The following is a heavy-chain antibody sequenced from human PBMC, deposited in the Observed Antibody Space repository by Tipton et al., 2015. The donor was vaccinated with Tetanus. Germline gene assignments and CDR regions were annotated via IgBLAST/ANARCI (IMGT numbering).Heavy chain of an antibody. Sequence: GLVKPSQTLSLTCAISGDSVSSNTDAWNWIRQSPSRGLEWLGRTYYRSKWYNDYALSVKSRITINPDTSKNQFSLQLKSVTAEDTAMYYCVRESGLGLDAFDIWGRGTMVTVSS. D-gene: IGHD3-3*01. CDR1: GDSVSSNTDA. J-gene: IGHJ3*02. CDR3: VRESGLGLDAFDI. CDR2: TYYRSKWYN. V-gene: IGHV6-1*01.